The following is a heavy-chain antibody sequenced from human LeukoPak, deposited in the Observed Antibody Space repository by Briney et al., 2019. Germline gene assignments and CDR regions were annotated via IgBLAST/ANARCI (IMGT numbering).Heavy chain of an antibody. CDR2: ISSSGSTI. Sequence: GGSLRLSCAASGFTFSDYYMSWIRQAPGKGLEWVSYISSSGSTIYYADSVKGRFTISRDNAKNSLYLQMNSLRAEDTAVYYCARGEYDYVWGSYRYLTSPNFDYWGQGTLVTVSS. V-gene: IGHV3-11*01. CDR3: ARGEYDYVWGSYRYLTSPNFDY. D-gene: IGHD3-16*02. J-gene: IGHJ4*02. CDR1: GFTFSDYY.